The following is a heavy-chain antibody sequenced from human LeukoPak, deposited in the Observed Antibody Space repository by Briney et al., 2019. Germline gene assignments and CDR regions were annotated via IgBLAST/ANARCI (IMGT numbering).Heavy chain of an antibody. V-gene: IGHV4-39*01. Sequence: SETLSLTCSVSGGSISNSRYYWGWLRQPPGKGLEWIGSIFYSGATNSNPSLRSRLTISVDTSKNQFSLKLGSVTAADAAVYYCATQSTDGWYFDNWGQGTLVTVSS. CDR2: IFYSGAT. CDR3: ATQSTDGWYFDN. J-gene: IGHJ4*02. D-gene: IGHD5-24*01. CDR1: GGSISNSRYY.